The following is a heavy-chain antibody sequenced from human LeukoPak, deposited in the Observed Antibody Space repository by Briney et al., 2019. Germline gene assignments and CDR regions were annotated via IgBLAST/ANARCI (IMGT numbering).Heavy chain of an antibody. CDR2: IIHIFGTA. CDR3: ARPYCSSTSCYYYFDY. J-gene: IGHJ4*02. CDR1: GGTFSSYA. D-gene: IGHD2-2*01. Sequence: SVKVSCKASGGTFSSYAISWVRQAPGQGLEWMGGIIHIFGTANYAQKFQGRVTITADESTSTAYMELSSLRSEDTAVYYCARPYCSSTSCYYYFDYWGQGTLVTVSS. V-gene: IGHV1-69*01.